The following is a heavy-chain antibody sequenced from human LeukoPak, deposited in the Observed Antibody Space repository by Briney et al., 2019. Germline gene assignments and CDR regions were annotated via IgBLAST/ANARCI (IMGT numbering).Heavy chain of an antibody. V-gene: IGHV3-20*04. J-gene: IGHJ5*02. CDR1: AFKFGDYD. Sequence: WGSLRLSCAASAFKFGDYDMTWVRHPPGKGLEWVSGIIWSGDSTSYPASLKGRFTISRDNGKSSLYLQMKSLRAEDTALYYCARRMTQNYDVWSGYYTEEWFDLWGQGTLVIVSS. CDR2: IIWSGDST. D-gene: IGHD3-3*01. CDR3: ARRMTQNYDVWSGYYTEEWFDL.